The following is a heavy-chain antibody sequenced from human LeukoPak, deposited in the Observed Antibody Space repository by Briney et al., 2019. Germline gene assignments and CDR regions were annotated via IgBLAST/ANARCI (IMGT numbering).Heavy chain of an antibody. CDR2: INHSGST. Sequence: PSETLSLTCAVYGGSFSGYYWSWIRQPPGKGLEWIGEINHSGSTNYNPSLKSRVTISVDTSKNQFSLKLSSVTAADTAAYYCARGKYSSYFDYWGQGTLVTVSS. V-gene: IGHV4-34*01. D-gene: IGHD5-18*01. CDR3: ARGKYSSYFDY. CDR1: GGSFSGYY. J-gene: IGHJ4*02.